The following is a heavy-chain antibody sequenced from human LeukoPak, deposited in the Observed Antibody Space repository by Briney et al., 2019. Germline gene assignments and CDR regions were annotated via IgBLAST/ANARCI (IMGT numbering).Heavy chain of an antibody. D-gene: IGHD6-13*01. Sequence: SETLSLTCAVSGGSISSGGYSWSWIRQPPGKGLEWIEYIYHSGSTYYNPSLKSRVTISVDRSKNQFSLKLNSVTAADTAVYYCARGAAAAALSFDCWGQGTLVTVSS. J-gene: IGHJ4*02. V-gene: IGHV4-30-2*01. CDR3: ARGAAAAALSFDC. CDR1: GGSISSGGYS. CDR2: IYHSGST.